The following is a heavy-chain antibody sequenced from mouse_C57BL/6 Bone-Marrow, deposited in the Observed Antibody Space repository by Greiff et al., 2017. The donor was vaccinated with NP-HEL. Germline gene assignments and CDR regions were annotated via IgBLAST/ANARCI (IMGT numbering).Heavy chain of an antibody. V-gene: IGHV1-53*01. CDR1: GYTFTSYW. Sequence: QVQLKQPGTELVKPGTSVKLSCKSSGYTFTSYWMHWVKQRPGQGLEWIGNINPSNGGTNYNEKFKSKATLTVDKSSSTAYMQLSSLTSDDSAVYYCAREGRWLRRGYWDFDVWDTGTTVTVSS. CDR3: AREGRWLRRGYWDFDV. D-gene: IGHD2-2*01. J-gene: IGHJ1*03. CDR2: INPSNGGT.